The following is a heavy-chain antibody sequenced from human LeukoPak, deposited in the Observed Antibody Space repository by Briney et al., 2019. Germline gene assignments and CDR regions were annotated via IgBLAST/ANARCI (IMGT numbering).Heavy chain of an antibody. J-gene: IGHJ5*02. D-gene: IGHD2-15*01. V-gene: IGHV1-46*01. Sequence: ASVKVSCKASGYTLTGYYMHWVRQAPGQGLEWMGIINPSGGSTSYAQKFQGRVTMTRDTSTSTVYMELSSLRSEDTAVYYCARDDRIVVVVAATDNWFDPWGQGTLVTVSS. CDR2: INPSGGST. CDR3: ARDDRIVVVVAATDNWFDP. CDR1: GYTLTGYY.